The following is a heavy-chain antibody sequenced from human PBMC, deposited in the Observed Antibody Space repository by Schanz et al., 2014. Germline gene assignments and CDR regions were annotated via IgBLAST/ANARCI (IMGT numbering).Heavy chain of an antibody. CDR2: INPLNGGT. CDR1: GYTFTGYY. CDR3: ARDKSEHHLLFFDF. V-gene: IGHV1-2*02. J-gene: IGHJ4*02. Sequence: QVQLVQSGAEVKKPGASVKVSCQTSGYTFTGYYLHWVRQIPTQGLEWVGWINPLNGGTNYAQKFQGRVSMPRDTSINTAYMELSSLTSADTAIYFCARDKSEHHLLFFDFWGQGALVTVSP.